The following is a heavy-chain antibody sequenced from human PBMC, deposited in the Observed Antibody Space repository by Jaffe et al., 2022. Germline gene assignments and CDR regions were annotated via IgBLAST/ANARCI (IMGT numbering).Heavy chain of an antibody. CDR1: GYTFTGYY. J-gene: IGHJ5*02. V-gene: IGHV1-2*06. D-gene: IGHD2-2*01. CDR2: INPNSGGT. Sequence: QVQLVQSGAEVKKPGASVKVSCKASGYTFTGYYMHWVRQAPGQGLEWMGRINPNSGGTNYAQKFQGRVTMTRDTSISTAYMELSRLRSDDTAVYYCARDSETYCSSTSCYVRGSWFDPWGQGTLVTVSS. CDR3: ARDSETYCSSTSCYVRGSWFDP.